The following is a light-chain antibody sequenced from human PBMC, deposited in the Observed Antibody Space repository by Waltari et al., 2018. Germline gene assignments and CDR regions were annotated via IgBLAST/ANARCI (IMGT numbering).Light chain of an antibody. CDR1: SRDVGGYNY. CDR3: CSYAGTSSLT. Sequence: QSALTQPRSVSGSPGQSVSISCTGTSRDVGGYNYVSWYRPHPGKAPTMIIFDVNKRPSGVPDRFSGSKSGNTASLTTSGLQAEDEADYYCCSYAGTSSLTFGGGTQLTVL. J-gene: IGLJ2*01. CDR2: DVN. V-gene: IGLV2-11*01.